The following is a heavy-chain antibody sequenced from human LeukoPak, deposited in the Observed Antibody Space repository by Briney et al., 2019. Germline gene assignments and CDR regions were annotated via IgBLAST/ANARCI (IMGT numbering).Heavy chain of an antibody. D-gene: IGHD1-26*01. CDR2: INPDGSQT. Sequence: GESLRLSCAASGFTFSSYWMNWVRQAPGKGLEWVALINPDGSQTNYVDSVKGRLTISRDNAENSLYLQMNSLRAEDTAVYYCAKNWGSGSDYLTHWGQGTLVTVSS. J-gene: IGHJ4*02. CDR1: GFTFSSYW. V-gene: IGHV3-7*01. CDR3: AKNWGSGSDYLTH.